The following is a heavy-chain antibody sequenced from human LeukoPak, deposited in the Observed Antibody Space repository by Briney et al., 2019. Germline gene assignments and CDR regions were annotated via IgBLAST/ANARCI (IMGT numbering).Heavy chain of an antibody. J-gene: IGHJ5*02. V-gene: IGHV3-64D*06. CDR2: ISSNGGST. D-gene: IGHD6-19*01. CDR1: GFTFSSYA. CDR3: VKDQEDSGENWFDP. Sequence: PGGSLRLSCAASGFTFSSYAMSWVRQAPGKGLEYVSAISSNGGSTYYADSVKGRFTISRDNSKNTLYLQMSSLRAEDTAVYYCVKDQEDSGENWFDPWGQGTLVTVSS.